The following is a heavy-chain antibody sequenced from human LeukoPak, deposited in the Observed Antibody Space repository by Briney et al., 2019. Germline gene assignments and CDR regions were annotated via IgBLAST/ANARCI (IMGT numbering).Heavy chain of an antibody. CDR2: INPNSGGT. D-gene: IGHD2-2*01. CDR1: GYTFTGYY. J-gene: IGHJ6*03. Sequence: ASVKVSCKASGYTFTGYYMHWVRQAPGQGLEWMGWINPNSGGTNYAQKFQGRVTMTRNTSISTAYMELSSLRSEDTAVYYCASGGYCSSTSCPTDYYYYMDVWGKGTTVTVSS. CDR3: ASGGYCSSTSCPTDYYYYMDV. V-gene: IGHV1-2*02.